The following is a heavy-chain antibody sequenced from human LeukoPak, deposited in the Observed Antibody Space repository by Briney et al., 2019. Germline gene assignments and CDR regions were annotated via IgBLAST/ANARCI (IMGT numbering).Heavy chain of an antibody. CDR3: ARGLDWFDP. CDR2: IYDSGST. CDR1: GVSISSGDYY. V-gene: IGHV4-30-4*08. D-gene: IGHD5/OR15-5a*01. J-gene: IGHJ5*02. Sequence: ASQTLPLTCTVSGVSISSGDYYWSWLRQPPGKGLEWIVYIYDSGSTYYNPSLKSRVTIPVDTSKNQFSLKLTSVTAADTAVYYCARGLDWFDPGGQGTLVTVSS.